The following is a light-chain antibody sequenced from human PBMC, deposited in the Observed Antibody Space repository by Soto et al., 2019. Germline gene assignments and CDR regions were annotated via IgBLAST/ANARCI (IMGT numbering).Light chain of an antibody. CDR1: QSVSSFY. Sequence: EIVLTQSPGTLSLSPGERATLSCRASQSVSSFYLAWYQQRAGQAPRLLIYGASTRATGIPDRLSGSGSGTDFILTISRLEPEDFAVYYCQQYGDWPRTFGQGTKVEIK. CDR3: QQYGDWPRT. V-gene: IGKV3-20*01. J-gene: IGKJ1*01. CDR2: GAS.